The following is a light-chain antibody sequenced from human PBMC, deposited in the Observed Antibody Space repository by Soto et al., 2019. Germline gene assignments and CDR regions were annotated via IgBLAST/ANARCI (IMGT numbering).Light chain of an antibody. CDR3: CPYAGSVINVV. V-gene: IGLV2-23*02. J-gene: IGLJ3*02. Sequence: QSALTQPASVSGSPGQSITISCTGTSSDVGNYNLVSWYQHRPDKAPKLIIYEVNKRPSGVSNRFSGSKSGNTASLTISGLQAEDEADYYCCPYAGSVINVVFGGGTKLTVL. CDR2: EVN. CDR1: SSDVGNYNL.